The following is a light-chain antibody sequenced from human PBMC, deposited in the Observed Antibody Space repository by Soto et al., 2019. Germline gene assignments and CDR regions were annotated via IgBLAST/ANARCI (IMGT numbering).Light chain of an antibody. J-gene: IGKJ5*01. CDR3: QQYNNWPPWIT. V-gene: IGKV3-15*01. CDR1: QRVGSN. Sequence: EIVMTQSPATLSVSPGDRATLSCRASQRVGSNLAWYQQKAGQAPRLLIYDVSTRATGVPVRFGGSGSGTEFTLTISSLQSEDFAVYYCQQYNNWPPWITFGQGTRLEIK. CDR2: DVS.